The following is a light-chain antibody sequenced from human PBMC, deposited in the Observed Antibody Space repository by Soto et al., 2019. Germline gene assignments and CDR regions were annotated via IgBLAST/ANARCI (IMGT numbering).Light chain of an antibody. J-gene: IGKJ2*01. CDR1: QSLVYGDANSF. CDR2: QVS. V-gene: IGKV2-30*01. CDR3: MQGSHWPPRYT. Sequence: DVVMTQSPLSLPVTLGQPASISCRSSQSLVYGDANSFFNWFHQRPGQPPRRLIYQVSNRDSGVPDRFSGSGSATEFTLRISRVEAEDVGVYDCMQGSHWPPRYTFGQVKKLEIK.